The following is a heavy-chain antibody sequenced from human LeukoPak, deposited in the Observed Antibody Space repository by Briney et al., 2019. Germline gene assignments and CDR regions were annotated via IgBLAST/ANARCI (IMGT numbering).Heavy chain of an antibody. D-gene: IGHD6-6*01. Sequence: GGSLRLSCAASGFTFSNYGMHWVHQPPGNGLEWVSVISNDGTNTYQADSVKGGFTISRDNFKNTLYLQINSLRTEDTAIYYCARALDATITPRPGGANFDCWGQGTLVTVSS. V-gene: IGHV3-30*19. J-gene: IGHJ4*02. CDR2: ISNDGTNT. CDR3: ARALDATITPRPGGANFDC. CDR1: GFTFSNYG.